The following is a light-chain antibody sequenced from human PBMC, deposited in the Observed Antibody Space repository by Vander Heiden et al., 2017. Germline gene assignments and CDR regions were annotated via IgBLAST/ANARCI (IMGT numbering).Light chain of an antibody. CDR3: SAWDDSLNGVV. CDR2: RNN. Sequence: QSVLTQPPSASGTPGQRVTISRSGARSNIGSNTVNWYQQLPGMAPKLLMYRNNQRPSGVPDRFSGSKSGTSASLAIGGLQSEDEADYYCSAWDDSLNGVVFGGGTKVTVV. CDR1: RSNIGSNT. V-gene: IGLV1-44*01. J-gene: IGLJ3*02.